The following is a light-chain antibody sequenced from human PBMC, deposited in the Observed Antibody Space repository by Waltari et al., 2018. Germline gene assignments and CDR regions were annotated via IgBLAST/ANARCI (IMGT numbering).Light chain of an antibody. J-gene: IGLJ3*02. CDR1: GSNIGTNT. Sequence: QSVLTQPPSASETPGQRVTISCSGSGSNIGTNTVNWFQQFPGTAPKLLIYRNNGRPSGVPDRFSGTKSGTSASRAISGLQSEDDGDYYCAAWDDSLNGWVFGGGTKLTVL. CDR3: AAWDDSLNGWV. V-gene: IGLV1-44*01. CDR2: RNN.